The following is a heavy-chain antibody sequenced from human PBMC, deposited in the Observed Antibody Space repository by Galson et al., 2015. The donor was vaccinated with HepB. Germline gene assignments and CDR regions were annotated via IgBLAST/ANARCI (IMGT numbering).Heavy chain of an antibody. CDR1: GYTFAFFG. V-gene: IGHV1-18*01. CDR2: ISAYNGNT. D-gene: IGHD1-26*01. CDR3: ARDTKWELIDRALDI. J-gene: IGHJ3*02. Sequence: SVKVSCKASGYTFAFFGITWVRQAPGEGLEWVGWISAYNGNTNYAQKFQGRVTMTTDTSTSTAYMELRSLRLDDTAVYFCARDTKWELIDRALDIWGQGTMVTVSS.